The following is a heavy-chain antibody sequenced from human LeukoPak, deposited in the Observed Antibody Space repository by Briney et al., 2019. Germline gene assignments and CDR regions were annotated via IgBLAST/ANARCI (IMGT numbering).Heavy chain of an antibody. CDR3: ASAKYSYGYYYYYGMDV. CDR1: GGTFSSYA. J-gene: IGHJ6*02. Sequence: GASVKVSCKASGGTFSSYAISWVRQAPGQGLEWMGRIIPILGIANYAQKFQGRVTITADKSTSTAYMELSSLRSGDTAVYYCASAKYSYGYYYYYGMDVWGQGTTVTVSS. V-gene: IGHV1-69*04. D-gene: IGHD5-18*01. CDR2: IIPILGIA.